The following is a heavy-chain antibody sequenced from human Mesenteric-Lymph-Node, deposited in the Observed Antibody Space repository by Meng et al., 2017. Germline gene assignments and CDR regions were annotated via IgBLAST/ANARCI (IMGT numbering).Heavy chain of an antibody. Sequence: ASVTVSCKASGYTFTDFYMFWVRQAPGQGLEWMGWINPNTDATTYAQKFQGRVTLTKDTSISTAYLELNRLGSDDTAVYYCARDRIGVFYAFDIWGQGTMVTVSS. CDR1: GYTFTDFY. CDR2: INPNTDAT. D-gene: IGHD2-21*01. CDR3: ARDRIGVFYAFDI. V-gene: IGHV1-2*02. J-gene: IGHJ3*02.